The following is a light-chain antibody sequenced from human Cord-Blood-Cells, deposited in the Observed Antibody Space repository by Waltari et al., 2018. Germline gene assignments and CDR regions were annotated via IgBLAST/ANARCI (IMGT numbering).Light chain of an antibody. Sequence: QSALTQPASVSGSPGQSITISCTGTSSDVGGYNYVPRYQQHPDKAPKLMIYDVSKRPSGVSNRFSGSKSGNTASLTISGLQAEDEADYYCSSYTSSSTLVFGGGTKLTVL. J-gene: IGLJ3*02. CDR2: DVS. V-gene: IGLV2-14*01. CDR1: SSDVGGYNY. CDR3: SSYTSSSTLV.